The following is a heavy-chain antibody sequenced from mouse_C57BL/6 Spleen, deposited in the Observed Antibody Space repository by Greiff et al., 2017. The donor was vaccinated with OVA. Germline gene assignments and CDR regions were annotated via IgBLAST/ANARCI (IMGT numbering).Heavy chain of an antibody. Sequence: EVKLMESGGDLVKPGGSLKLSCAASGFTFSSYGMSWVRQTPDKRLEWVATISSGGSYTYYPDSVKGRFTISRDNAKNTMYLQMSSLKSEDTAMYYCARFLFAYWGQGTLVTVSA. CDR2: ISSGGSYT. CDR3: ARFLFAY. J-gene: IGHJ3*01. V-gene: IGHV5-6*01. CDR1: GFTFSSYG.